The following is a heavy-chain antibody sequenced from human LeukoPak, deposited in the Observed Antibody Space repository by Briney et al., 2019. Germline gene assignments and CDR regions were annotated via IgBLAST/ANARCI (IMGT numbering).Heavy chain of an antibody. D-gene: IGHD3-9*01. CDR3: AIPYYDILTGPQGMDV. V-gene: IGHV1-18*01. CDR2: ISAYNGNT. Sequence: GASVKVSCKASGYTFTSYGISWVRQAPGQGLEWMGWISAYNGNTNYAQKFQGRVTMTRNTSISTAYMELSSLRSEDTAVYYCAIPYYDILTGPQGMDVWGQGTTVTVSS. CDR1: GYTFTSYG. J-gene: IGHJ6*02.